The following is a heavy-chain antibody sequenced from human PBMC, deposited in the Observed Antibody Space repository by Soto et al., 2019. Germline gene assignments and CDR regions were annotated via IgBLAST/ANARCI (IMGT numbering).Heavy chain of an antibody. CDR1: WYNFTTYW. Sequence: PGEFLKISCRGSWYNFTTYWISWVRQRPGKGLEGMRRIAPNESDTNYSTSVQGNVNISADMSISTAYLQWSSMKASDTAMYYCAMPGCTSTSCYTGVSDDYYGMDVWGQGTTVTVSS. V-gene: IGHV5-10-1*01. D-gene: IGHD2-2*02. CDR3: AMPGCTSTSCYTGVSDDYYGMDV. J-gene: IGHJ6*02. CDR2: IAPNESDT.